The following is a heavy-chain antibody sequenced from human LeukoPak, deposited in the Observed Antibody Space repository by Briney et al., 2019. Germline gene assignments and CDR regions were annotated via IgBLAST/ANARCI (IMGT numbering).Heavy chain of an antibody. CDR2: ISGDGGST. V-gene: IGHV3-43*02. D-gene: IGHD2-2*01. CDR1: GFTFEDYA. CDR3: AKAYCSSTSCWDYYYYGMDV. J-gene: IGHJ6*02. Sequence: PGGSLRLSCAASGFTFEDYAMHWVRQATGKGLEWVSLISGDGGSTYYADSVKGRFTISRDNSKNSLYLQMNSLRTEDTALYYCAKAYCSSTSCWDYYYYGMDVWGQGTTVTVSS.